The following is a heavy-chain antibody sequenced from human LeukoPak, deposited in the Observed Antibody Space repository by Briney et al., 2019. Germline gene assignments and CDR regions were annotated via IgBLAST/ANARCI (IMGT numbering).Heavy chain of an antibody. CDR1: GGSINTLY. Sequence: PSETLSLTCTVSGGSINTLYWSWIRQPPGKGLEWIGYIYSSGSTNYNPYLKSRLTITLDNSKRQFPLNLSAVTAADKAVYYCARGSGYYRRHLDPWGQGTLVTVSS. V-gene: IGHV4-59*11. J-gene: IGHJ5*02. D-gene: IGHD3-10*01. CDR2: IYSSGST. CDR3: ARGSGYYRRHLDP.